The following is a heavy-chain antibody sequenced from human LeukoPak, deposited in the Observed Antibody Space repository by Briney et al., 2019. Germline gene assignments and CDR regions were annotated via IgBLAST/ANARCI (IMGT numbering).Heavy chain of an antibody. J-gene: IGHJ4*02. CDR2: ISYDGSNK. V-gene: IGHV3-30*18. D-gene: IGHD7-27*01. CDR1: GFTFSSYG. CDR3: ANRNWGLPFDY. Sequence: GGSLRLSCAASGFTFSSYGMHWVRQAPGKGLEWVAVISYDGSNKYYADSVKGRFTISRDDSKNTLYLQMNSLRAEDTAVYYCANRNWGLPFDYWGQGTLVTVSS.